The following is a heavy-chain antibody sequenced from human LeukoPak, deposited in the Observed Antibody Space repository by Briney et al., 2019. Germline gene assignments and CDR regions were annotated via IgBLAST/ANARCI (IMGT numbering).Heavy chain of an antibody. CDR2: INPNSGGT. CDR3: AREMGMYFDY. Sequence: ASVKVSCKASGYTFTGYYMHWVRQAPGQGLEWMGWINPNSGGTNYEQKFQGRVTITRDTSMNTAYMELSRLRSDDTAVYYCAREMGMYFDYWGQGTLVTVSS. CDR1: GYTFTGYY. D-gene: IGHD7-27*01. J-gene: IGHJ4*02. V-gene: IGHV1-2*02.